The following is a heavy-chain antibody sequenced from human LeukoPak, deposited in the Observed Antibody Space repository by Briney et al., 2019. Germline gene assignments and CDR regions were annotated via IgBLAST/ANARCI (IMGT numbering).Heavy chain of an antibody. J-gene: IGHJ4*02. CDR1: GGSISSYY. V-gene: IGHV4-59*01. D-gene: IGHD3-3*01. CDR3: ARGRGEYDFWSGYHYYFDY. Sequence: SETLSLTCTVSGGSISSYYWSWIRQPPGKGLEWLGYINKSGSTNYNPSLKSRVTISVDTSKNQFSLKLSSVTAADTAVYYCARGRGEYDFWSGYHYYFDYGGQGTLVTVSS. CDR2: INKSGST.